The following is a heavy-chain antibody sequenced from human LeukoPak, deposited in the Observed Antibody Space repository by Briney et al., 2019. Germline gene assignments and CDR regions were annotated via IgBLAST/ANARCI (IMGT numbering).Heavy chain of an antibody. CDR3: ARGYSSGWYLWGTTGLDY. D-gene: IGHD6-19*01. J-gene: IGHJ4*02. CDR2: IYYSGST. CDR1: GGSISSYY. Sequence: SETLSLTCTVSGGSISSYYWSWIRQPPGKGLEWIGYIYYSGSTNYNPSLKSRVTISVDTSKNQFSLKLSSVTAADTAAYYCARGYSSGWYLWGTTGLDYWGQGTLVTVSS. V-gene: IGHV4-59*12.